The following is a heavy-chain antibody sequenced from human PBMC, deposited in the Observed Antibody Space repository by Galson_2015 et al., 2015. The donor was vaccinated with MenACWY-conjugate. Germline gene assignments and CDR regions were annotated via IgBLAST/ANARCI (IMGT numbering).Heavy chain of an antibody. CDR1: GFTFSSYS. CDR3: ARLSDFWSGSRVFDY. J-gene: IGHJ4*02. Sequence: SLRLSCAASGFTFSSYSMNWVRQAPGKGLEWVSYISSSSCTIYYADSVKGRFTISRDNAKNSLYLQMNSLRAEDTAVYYCARLSDFWSGSRVFDYWGQGTLVTVSS. CDR2: ISSSSCTI. V-gene: IGHV3-48*01. D-gene: IGHD3-3*01.